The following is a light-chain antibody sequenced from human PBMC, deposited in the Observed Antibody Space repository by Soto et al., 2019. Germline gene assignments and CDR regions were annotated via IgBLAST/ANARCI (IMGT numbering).Light chain of an antibody. CDR2: AAS. CDR3: QQANSFPWT. Sequence: DIQMTQSPSSVSASVGERVTITCRASQGIGSWLAWYQHKAGKSPKLLIYAASSLQSGVPSRFSGSGSGTDFTLTISSLQPEDFASYYCQQANSFPWTLGQGTKVEI. J-gene: IGKJ1*01. CDR1: QGIGSW. V-gene: IGKV1-12*01.